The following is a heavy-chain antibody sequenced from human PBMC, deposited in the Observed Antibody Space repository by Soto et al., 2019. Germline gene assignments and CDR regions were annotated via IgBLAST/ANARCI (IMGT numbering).Heavy chain of an antibody. J-gene: IGHJ3*02. CDR3: ARSKRRAWKGAFDI. Sequence: ESVGGLVKPGGSLRLSCAASGFTFSSYSMNWVRQAPGKGLEWVSSISSSSSYIYYADSVKGRFTISRDNAKNSLYLQMNSLRAEDTAVYYCARSKRRAWKGAFDIWGQGTMVTVSS. D-gene: IGHD1-1*01. CDR2: ISSSSSYI. CDR1: GFTFSSYS. V-gene: IGHV3-21*01.